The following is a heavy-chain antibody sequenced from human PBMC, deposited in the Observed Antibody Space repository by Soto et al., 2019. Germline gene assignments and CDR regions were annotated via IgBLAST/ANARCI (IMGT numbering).Heavy chain of an antibody. V-gene: IGHV4-30-4*01. CDR2: IYYSGST. Sequence: QVQLQESGPGLVKPSQTLSLTCTVSGGSISSGDYYWSWIRQPPGKGLEWIGYIYYSGSTYYNPSLKSRVTISVDTSKNQFSLKLSSVTAADTAVYYCARGRRILSIAAAGTYNWFDPWGQGTLVTVSS. D-gene: IGHD6-13*01. CDR1: GGSISSGDYY. CDR3: ARGRRILSIAAAGTYNWFDP. J-gene: IGHJ5*02.